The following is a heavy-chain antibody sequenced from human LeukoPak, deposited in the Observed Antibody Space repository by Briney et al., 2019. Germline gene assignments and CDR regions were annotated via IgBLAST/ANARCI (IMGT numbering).Heavy chain of an antibody. Sequence: SETLSLTCTVSGGSISSHYWSWIRQPPGKGLEWIGYISYSGSTNYNPSLKSRFTISVDTSKNQFSLKLSSVTAADTAVYYCARGLGWELNYWGQGTLVTVSS. CDR3: ARGLGWELNY. D-gene: IGHD1-26*01. J-gene: IGHJ4*02. V-gene: IGHV4-59*11. CDR1: GGSISSHY. CDR2: ISYSGST.